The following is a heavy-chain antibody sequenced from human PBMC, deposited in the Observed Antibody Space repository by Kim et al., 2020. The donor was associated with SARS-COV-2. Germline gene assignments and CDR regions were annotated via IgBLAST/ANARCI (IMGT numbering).Heavy chain of an antibody. J-gene: IGHJ3*02. CDR2: IYPGDSDT. Sequence: GESLKISCKGSGYSFTSYWIGWVRQMPGKGLEWMGIIYPGDSDTRYSPSFQGQVTISADKSISTAYLQWSSLKASDTAMYYCARRPITIFGVVSGAFDIWGQGTMVTVSS. D-gene: IGHD3-3*01. CDR3: ARRPITIFGVVSGAFDI. CDR1: GYSFTSYW. V-gene: IGHV5-51*01.